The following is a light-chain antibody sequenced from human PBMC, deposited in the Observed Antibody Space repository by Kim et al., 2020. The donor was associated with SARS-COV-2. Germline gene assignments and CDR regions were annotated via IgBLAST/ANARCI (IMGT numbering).Light chain of an antibody. CDR3: QQYKSYPVT. V-gene: IGKV1-5*03. CDR1: QSISSW. CDR2: KAS. Sequence: DIQMTKSPSTLSASVGDRVTITCRASQSISSWLAWYQQKPGKAPNLLIYKASSLQSGVPSRFSASGSGTEFTLTISSLQPDDSATYYCQQYKSYPVTFGQGTKLEI. J-gene: IGKJ2*01.